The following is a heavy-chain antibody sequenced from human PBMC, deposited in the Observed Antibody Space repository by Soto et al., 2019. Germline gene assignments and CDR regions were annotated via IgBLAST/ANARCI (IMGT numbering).Heavy chain of an antibody. V-gene: IGHV1-69*01. CDR1: GDTFKNGV. Sequence: QVQVVQSGVEVRRPGSWGKVSCKASGDTFKNGVISWVRQAPGQGLEWMGGIIPLFGTTDFAQRFQGRLTITTDESTTTAYMELSRLRSEDTATYYCAAELGFGKLSVVWGQGTTVIVSS. D-gene: IGHD3-10*01. CDR2: IIPLFGTT. J-gene: IGHJ6*02. CDR3: AAELGFGKLSVV.